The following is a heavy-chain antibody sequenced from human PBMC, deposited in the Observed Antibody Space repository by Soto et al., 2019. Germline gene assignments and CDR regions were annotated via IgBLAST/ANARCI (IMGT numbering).Heavy chain of an antibody. CDR1: GGSISSYC. CDR3: ARDTYVYGLDV. D-gene: IGHD3-16*01. J-gene: IGHJ6*02. V-gene: IGHV4-59*01. CDR2: IYYSGST. Sequence: SETLSLTCTVSGGSISSYCWSWIRQPPGKGLEWIGYIYYSGSTNYNPSLKSRVTISVDTSKNQFSLKLSSVTAADTAVYYCARDTYVYGLDVWGQGTTVTVSS.